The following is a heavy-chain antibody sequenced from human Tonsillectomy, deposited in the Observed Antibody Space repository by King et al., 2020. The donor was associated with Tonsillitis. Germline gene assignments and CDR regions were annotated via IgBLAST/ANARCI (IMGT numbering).Heavy chain of an antibody. CDR3: ARDLSTDCSGGSCYSGYFDY. J-gene: IGHJ4*02. CDR1: GFIFSNYV. Sequence: VQLVESGGGLVQPGGSLRLSCAASGFIFSNYVMNWVRQAPGKGLEWVSYISGTSSTIYYADSVKGRFTISRDNAKNSLYLQMNSLRAEDTAVYYCARDLSTDCSGGSCYSGYFDYWGQGTLVTVSS. V-gene: IGHV3-48*01. D-gene: IGHD2-15*01. CDR2: ISGTSSTI.